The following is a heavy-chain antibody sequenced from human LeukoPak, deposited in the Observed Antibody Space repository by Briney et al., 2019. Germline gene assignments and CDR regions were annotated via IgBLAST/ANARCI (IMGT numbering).Heavy chain of an antibody. J-gene: IGHJ4*02. D-gene: IGHD1-26*01. V-gene: IGHV1-3*01. CDR2: ISAGNGNT. Sequence: ASVKVSCKASGYTFTSYDFSWVRQAPGQRLEWMGWISAGNGNTKYSQNFQGRVTFISNTSATTAFMELSSLRSEDAAVYYCARDSGSGSNDYWGQGTLVTVSS. CDR3: ARDSGSGSNDY. CDR1: GYTFTSYD.